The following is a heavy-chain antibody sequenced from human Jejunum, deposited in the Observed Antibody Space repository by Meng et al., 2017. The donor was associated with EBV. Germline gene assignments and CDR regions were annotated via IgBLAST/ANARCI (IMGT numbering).Heavy chain of an antibody. Sequence: HPHRQGAGPGPVELCGTLSLTCTVSCGSLRNSVYYSGWIRQPPGKVLEWIGSSYFSGNTYYNPSLKSRVSVSVDTSKNQFSLKLTSVTAADTAVYYCAKTLGDFWSGGLDCWGQGTLVTVSS. D-gene: IGHD3-3*01. J-gene: IGHJ4*02. CDR1: CGSLRNSVYY. CDR2: SYFSGNT. CDR3: AKTLGDFWSGGLDC. V-gene: IGHV4-39*01.